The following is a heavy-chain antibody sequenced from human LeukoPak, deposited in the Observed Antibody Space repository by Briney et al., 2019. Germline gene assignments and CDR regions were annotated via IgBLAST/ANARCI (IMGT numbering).Heavy chain of an antibody. CDR2: INSDGSST. V-gene: IGHV3-74*01. J-gene: IGHJ5*02. Sequence: PGGSLRLSCAASGFTYSSYWMHWVRQAPGKGLVWVSRINSDGSSTSYADSVKGRFTISRDNAKNTLHLQMNSLRAEDTAVYYCARAGGGSGWYEDWFDPWGQGTLVTVSS. CDR3: ARAGGGSGWYEDWFDP. CDR1: GFTYSSYW. D-gene: IGHD6-19*01.